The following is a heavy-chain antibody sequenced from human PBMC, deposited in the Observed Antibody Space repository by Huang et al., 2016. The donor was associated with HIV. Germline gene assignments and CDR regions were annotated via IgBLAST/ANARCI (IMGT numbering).Heavy chain of an antibody. V-gene: IGHV1-2*02. J-gene: IGHJ6*02. Sequence: QVQLVQSGAEVKRPGASVTVSCKTSGYSFTDYYLHWVRQAPGQALEWMGWSNPKSGGTTDEKKFQGMVTLTRDTASSTAYMEISRMKSGDTAVYYCARNHDRSSDYKWERSGLDVWGQGTTVTVSS. CDR2: SNPKSGGT. D-gene: IGHD6-19*01. CDR1: GYSFTDYY. CDR3: ARNHDRSSDYKWERSGLDV.